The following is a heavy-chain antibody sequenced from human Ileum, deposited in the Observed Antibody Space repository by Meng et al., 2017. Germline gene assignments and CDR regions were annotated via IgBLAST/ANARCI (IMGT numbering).Heavy chain of an antibody. CDR3: ARGGPWFDP. J-gene: IGHJ5*02. CDR1: GGSFSGYY. V-gene: IGHV4-34*01. CDR2: INHSGST. Sequence: QVQRQEGGGGLLKPSQTRSLTCAVYGGSFSGYYWSWIRQPPGKGLELIGEINHSGSTNYNPSLKSRVTISVDTSKNQFSLKLSSVTAADTAVYYCARGGPWFDPWGQGTLVTVSS.